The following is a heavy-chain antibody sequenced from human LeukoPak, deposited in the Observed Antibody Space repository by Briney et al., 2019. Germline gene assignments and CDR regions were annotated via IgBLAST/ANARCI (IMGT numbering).Heavy chain of an antibody. J-gene: IGHJ6*02. Sequence: PGGSLRLSCAASGFTFSSYSMNWVRQAPGKGLEWVSSISSSSSYIYYADSVKGRFTISRDNAKNSLYLQMNSLRAEDTAVYYCAGGGGSYYYGMDVWGQGTTVTVSS. CDR1: GFTFSSYS. V-gene: IGHV3-21*01. CDR2: ISSSSSYI. CDR3: AGGGGSYYYGMDV. D-gene: IGHD1-26*01.